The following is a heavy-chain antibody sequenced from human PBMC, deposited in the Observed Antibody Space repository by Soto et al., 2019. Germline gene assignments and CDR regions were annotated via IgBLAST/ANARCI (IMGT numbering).Heavy chain of an antibody. Sequence: GGSLRLSCAASGFTSSDYYMNWIRQAPGKGLEWVSYISTSSSYINYADSVKGRFTISRDNAENSLYLQMNSLRAEDTAVYYRARETYSTGHNAFDIWGHGTMVTVSS. J-gene: IGHJ3*02. D-gene: IGHD6-19*01. CDR3: ARETYSTGHNAFDI. CDR2: ISTSSSYI. CDR1: GFTSSDYY. V-gene: IGHV3-11*06.